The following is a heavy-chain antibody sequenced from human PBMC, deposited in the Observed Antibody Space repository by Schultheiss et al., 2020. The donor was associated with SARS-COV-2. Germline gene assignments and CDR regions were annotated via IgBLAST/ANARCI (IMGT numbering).Heavy chain of an antibody. D-gene: IGHD3-9*01. V-gene: IGHV3-23*01. CDR3: AKDGISRVLRYFDWLPETMDTYFDY. Sequence: GGSLRLSCEASGFSLSTSWMSWVRQAPGKGLEWVSAISGSGGSTYYADSVKGRFTISRHNSKNTLYLQMNSLRAEDTAVYYCAKDGISRVLRYFDWLPETMDTYFDYWGQGTLVTVSS. J-gene: IGHJ4*02. CDR1: GFSLSTSW. CDR2: ISGSGGST.